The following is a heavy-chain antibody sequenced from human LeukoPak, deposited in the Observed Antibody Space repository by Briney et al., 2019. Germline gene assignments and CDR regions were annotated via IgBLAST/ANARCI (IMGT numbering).Heavy chain of an antibody. D-gene: IGHD3-22*01. J-gene: IGHJ4*02. CDR2: IYISGST. Sequence: SETLSLTCTVSGGSISSYYWSWIRQPAGKGLEWIGRIYISGSTKYNASLKSRVTMSIDTSKNELSLKLSSVTAADTAVYYCARERYDSSGYYYEIDYWGQGTLVTVSS. CDR1: GGSISSYY. V-gene: IGHV4-4*07. CDR3: ARERYDSSGYYYEIDY.